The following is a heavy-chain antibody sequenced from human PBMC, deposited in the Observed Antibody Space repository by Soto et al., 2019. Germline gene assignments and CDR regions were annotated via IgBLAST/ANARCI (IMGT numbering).Heavy chain of an antibody. D-gene: IGHD4-17*01. J-gene: IGHJ6*02. CDR2: KSYDGTNK. CDR3: ARDLPYGDYEINDYRYGMDV. V-gene: IGHV3-30*04. CDR1: GFTFSTYT. Sequence: QLVESGGGVVQPGRSLRLSCAASGFTFSTYTMHWVRQAPGKGLEWVAVKSYDGTNKYYADSVMGRFTISRDNSKNTLYLQMNSLIAEDTAVYYCARDLPYGDYEINDYRYGMDVWGQGTTVTVSS.